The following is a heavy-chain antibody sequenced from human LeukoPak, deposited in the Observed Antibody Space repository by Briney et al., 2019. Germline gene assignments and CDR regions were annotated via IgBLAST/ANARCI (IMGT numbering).Heavy chain of an antibody. J-gene: IGHJ6*02. Sequence: PGWSLRLSCAASGFTFRSYSMNWVRQAPGKGLEWVCSITSSSSFIYHAESVKGRFTISRDNAKNSLYLQMNSLRAEDTAVYYCARDMPGRDCSGGSCYGYGLDVWGQGTTVTVSS. D-gene: IGHD2-15*01. CDR1: GFTFRSYS. V-gene: IGHV3-21*01. CDR3: ARDMPGRDCSGGSCYGYGLDV. CDR2: ITSSSSFI.